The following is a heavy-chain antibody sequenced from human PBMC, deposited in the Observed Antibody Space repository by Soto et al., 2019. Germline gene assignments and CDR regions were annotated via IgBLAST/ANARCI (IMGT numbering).Heavy chain of an antibody. V-gene: IGHV1-8*01. Sequence: ASVKVSCKASGYIFTNYEINWVRPATVQGLEWMVCLNPNSDNTGYAQKFQGRVTMTSNSSMTTAYMELSSLRSEDTAVYYCVRRPRSSRNSFDTGCQGTLVTVSS. CDR2: LNPNSDNT. D-gene: IGHD6-13*01. CDR1: GYIFTNYE. CDR3: VRRPRSSRNSFDT. J-gene: IGHJ5*02.